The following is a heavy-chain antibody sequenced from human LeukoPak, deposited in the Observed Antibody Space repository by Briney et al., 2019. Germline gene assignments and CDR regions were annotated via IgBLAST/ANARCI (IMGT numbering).Heavy chain of an antibody. CDR3: ARQTYYYDSNGSQIDY. D-gene: IGHD3-22*01. CDR2: IYYSGST. J-gene: IGHJ4*02. CDR1: GGSISSSSYY. Sequence: PSETLSLTCTVSGGSISSSSYYWGWIRQPPGKGLEWIGSIYYSGSTYYNPSLESRVTISVDTSKNQFSLKLNSVTAADTAMYYCARQTYYYDSNGSQIDYWGQGTLVTVSS. V-gene: IGHV4-39*07.